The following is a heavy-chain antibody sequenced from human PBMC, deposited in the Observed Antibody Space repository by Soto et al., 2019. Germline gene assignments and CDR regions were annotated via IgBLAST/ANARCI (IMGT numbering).Heavy chain of an antibody. CDR1: GFTFSTYV. CDR2: ITDSGAST. V-gene: IGHV3-23*01. Sequence: GGSLRLSCVASGFTFSTYVMNWIRRAPGKGLEWVSTITDSGASTYYADSVKGRFTSSRDNSKNTLYLQMHSLRAEDTAVYYCEKDSDHHDLLLGYYSRGTWGQAALVTVSS. CDR3: EKDSDHHDLLLGYYSRGT. J-gene: IGHJ5*02. D-gene: IGHD3-9*01.